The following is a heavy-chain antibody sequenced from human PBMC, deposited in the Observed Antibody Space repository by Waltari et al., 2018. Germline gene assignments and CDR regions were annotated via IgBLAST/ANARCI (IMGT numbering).Heavy chain of an antibody. CDR3: AREHSSGGGAFDI. D-gene: IGHD6-25*01. CDR1: GGSISSGGYY. V-gene: IGHV4-31*03. Sequence: QVQLQESGPGLVKPSQTLSLTCTVSGGSISSGGYYWSWIRQHPGKGLEWIGYIYYSGRTYYNPSLKGRVTISVDTSKNQFSLKLSSVTAADTAVYYCAREHSSGGGAFDIWGQGTMVTVSS. CDR2: IYYSGRT. J-gene: IGHJ3*02.